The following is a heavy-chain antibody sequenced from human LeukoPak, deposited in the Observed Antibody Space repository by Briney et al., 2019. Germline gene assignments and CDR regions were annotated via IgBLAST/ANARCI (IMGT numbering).Heavy chain of an antibody. CDR2: INHSGST. V-gene: IGHV4-34*01. CDR3: ARRGYGSGSYDY. Sequence: KPSETLSLTCTVSGGSISSYYWSWIRQPPGKGLEWIGEINHSGSTNYNPSLKSRVTISVDTSKNQFSLKLTSVTAADTAVYYCARRGYGSGSYDYWGQGTLVTVSS. CDR1: GGSISSYY. J-gene: IGHJ4*02. D-gene: IGHD3-10*01.